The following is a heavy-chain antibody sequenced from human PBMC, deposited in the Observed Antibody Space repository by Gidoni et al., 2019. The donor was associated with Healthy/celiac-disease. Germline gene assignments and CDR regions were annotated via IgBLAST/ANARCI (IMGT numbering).Heavy chain of an antibody. CDR2: IYYSGST. V-gene: IGHV4-39*07. Sequence: QLQLQESGPGLVKPSETLSLTCTVSGGSISSSSYYWGWIRQPPGKGLEWIGSIYYSGSTYYNPSLKCRVTISVDTSKNQFSLKLSSVAAADTAVYYCARGGYCSSTSCPQPNWFDPWGQGTLVTVSS. J-gene: IGHJ5*02. CDR1: GGSISSSSYY. D-gene: IGHD2-2*01. CDR3: ARGGYCSSTSCPQPNWFDP.